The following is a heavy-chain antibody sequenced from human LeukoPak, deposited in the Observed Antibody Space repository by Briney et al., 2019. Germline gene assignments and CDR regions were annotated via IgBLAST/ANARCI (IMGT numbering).Heavy chain of an antibody. D-gene: IGHD3-9*01. CDR3: AVNFDWLLYPGF. V-gene: IGHV3-7*01. CDR2: IKQDGSEK. J-gene: IGHJ4*02. Sequence: GGSLRLSCAASGFTFDDYAMHWVRQAPGKGLEWVANIKQDGSEKYYVDSVKGRFTISRDNAKNSLYLQMNSLRAEDTAVYYCAVNFDWLLYPGFWGQGTLVTVSS. CDR1: GFTFDDYA.